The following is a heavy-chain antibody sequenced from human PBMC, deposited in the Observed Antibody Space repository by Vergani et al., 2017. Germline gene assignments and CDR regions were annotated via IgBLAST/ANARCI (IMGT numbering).Heavy chain of an antibody. CDR2: IYTSGST. V-gene: IGHV4-61*02. CDR3: ARFCSGGSCYSGFDY. Sequence: QVQLQESGPGLVKPSQTLSLTCTVSGGSISSGSYYWSWIRQPAGKGLEWIGRIYTSGSTNYNPSLKSRVTISVDTSKNQFSLKRSSVTAADTAVYYCARFCSGGSCYSGFDYWGQGTLVTVSS. D-gene: IGHD2-15*01. CDR1: GGSISSGSYY. J-gene: IGHJ4*02.